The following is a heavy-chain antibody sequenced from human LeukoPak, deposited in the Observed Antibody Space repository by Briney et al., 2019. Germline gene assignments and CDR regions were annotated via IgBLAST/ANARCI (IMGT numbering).Heavy chain of an antibody. Sequence: SETLSLTCDVSGDSITSSYWWAWIRQPPGKGLEWVGEIYHSGSTNYNPSLRSRVTISLVTSKNRFSLFLNSVTAADTAVYFCARVGTAALNILDYWGQGTLVTVSS. CDR1: GDSITSSYW. D-gene: IGHD1/OR15-1a*01. CDR3: ARVGTAALNILDY. J-gene: IGHJ4*02. CDR2: IYHSGST. V-gene: IGHV4/OR15-8*01.